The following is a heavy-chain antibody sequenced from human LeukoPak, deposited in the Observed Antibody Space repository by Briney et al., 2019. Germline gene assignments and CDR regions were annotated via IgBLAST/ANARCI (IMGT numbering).Heavy chain of an antibody. D-gene: IGHD6-25*01. J-gene: IGHJ4*02. CDR2: IYYSGST. Sequence: PSETLSLTCTVSGGSISSGDYYWSWIRQPPGTGLEWIGSIYYSGSTYYNPSLKSRVTISVDTSKNQFSLKLSSVTAADTAVYYCARHRQRRLFDYWGQGTLVTVSS. V-gene: IGHV4-39*01. CDR3: ARHRQRRLFDY. CDR1: GGSISSGDYY.